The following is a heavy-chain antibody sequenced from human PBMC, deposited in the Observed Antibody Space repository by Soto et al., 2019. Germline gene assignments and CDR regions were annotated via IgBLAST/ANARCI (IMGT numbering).Heavy chain of an antibody. D-gene: IGHD1-26*01. V-gene: IGHV1-69*13. CDR1: GGTFSSYA. J-gene: IGHJ6*02. CDR2: IIPIFGTA. CDR3: ARGGLATSYGMDV. Sequence: SVKVSCKATGGTFSSYAISWVRQAPGQGLEWMGGIIPIFGTANYAQKFQGRVTITADESTSTAYMELSSLRSEDTAVYYCARGGLATSYGMDVWGQGTTVTVSS.